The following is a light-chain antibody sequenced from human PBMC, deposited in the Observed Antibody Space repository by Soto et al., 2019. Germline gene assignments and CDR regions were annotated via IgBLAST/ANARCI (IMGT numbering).Light chain of an antibody. Sequence: DIQMTQSPCSLSASVGDRVTITCRASQSVSSYLNWYQQKPGKAPKLLIYAASSLQSGVPPRFSGSVSGTDSTLTISSLQPQDFATYYCQQSHSLPWTFGQGTKVEIK. CDR2: AAS. J-gene: IGKJ1*01. V-gene: IGKV1-39*01. CDR1: QSVSSY. CDR3: QQSHSLPWT.